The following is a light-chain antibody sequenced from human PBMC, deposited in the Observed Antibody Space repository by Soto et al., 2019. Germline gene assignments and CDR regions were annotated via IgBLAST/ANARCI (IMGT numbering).Light chain of an antibody. V-gene: IGLV2-23*02. J-gene: IGLJ1*01. CDR3: CSYAGSSTKV. Sequence: QSALTQPASVSGPPGQSITISCTGTSSDVGSYNLVSWYQQHPGKAPKLKVYEVSKQRSGVSNRFAGSKSGNTASLTISGLQVEYEADYYCCSYAGSSTKVFVPGTKVTVL. CDR2: EVS. CDR1: SSDVGSYNL.